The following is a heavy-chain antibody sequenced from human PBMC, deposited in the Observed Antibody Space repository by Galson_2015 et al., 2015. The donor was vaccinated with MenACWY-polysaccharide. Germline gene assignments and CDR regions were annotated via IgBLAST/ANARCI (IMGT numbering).Heavy chain of an antibody. CDR3: ARDPYPGARAGPHY. CDR1: GYTFTTYE. D-gene: IGHD6-13*01. Sequence: SVKVSCKASGYTFTTYEINWVRQATGQGLEWMGSLNPNSGDTGYAQKFQGRVTMTRNTSISTAYMELSGLRSEDTAVYYCARDPYPGARAGPHYWGQGTLVTISS. V-gene: IGHV1-8*01. CDR2: LNPNSGDT. J-gene: IGHJ4*02.